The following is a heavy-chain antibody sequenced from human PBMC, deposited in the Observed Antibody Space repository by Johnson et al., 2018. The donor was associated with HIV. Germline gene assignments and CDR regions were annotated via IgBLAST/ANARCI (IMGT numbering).Heavy chain of an antibody. CDR3: AGIPGSGWEHVAFDI. Sequence: VLLVESGGGLVQPGGSLRLSCAASGFTFSSYDMHWVRQPTGKRLEWVSGFGTAGDTYYPGPVKRRFTISRDNAKNSLYLQMNSLRAEDTAVYYCAGIPGSGWEHVAFDIWGQGTMVNVSS. CDR1: GFTFSSYD. D-gene: IGHD6-19*01. J-gene: IGHJ3*02. CDR2: FGTAGDT. V-gene: IGHV3-13*01.